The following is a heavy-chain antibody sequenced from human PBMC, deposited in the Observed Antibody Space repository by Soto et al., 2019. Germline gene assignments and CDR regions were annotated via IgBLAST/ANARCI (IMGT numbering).Heavy chain of an antibody. V-gene: IGHV1-2*02. D-gene: IGHD2-21*02. CDR3: ARAGLFHYYYGMDV. Sequence: ASVKVSCKASGYTFTGYYMHWVRQAPGQGLEWMGWINPNSGGTNYAQKFQGRVTMTRDTSISTAYMELSRLRSDDTAVYYCARAGLFHYYYGMDVWGQGTTVTVSS. CDR1: GYTFTGYY. CDR2: INPNSGGT. J-gene: IGHJ6*02.